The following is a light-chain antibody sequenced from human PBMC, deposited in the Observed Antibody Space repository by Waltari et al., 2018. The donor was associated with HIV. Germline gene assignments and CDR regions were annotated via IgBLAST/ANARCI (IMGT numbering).Light chain of an antibody. CDR1: RSDVGGYNY. Sequence: QSALTQPRSVSGSPGQSVTISCTETRSDVGGYNYVSWYQQHPGKAPKVMIYDVSKRPAGVPDRFSGSKSGNTASLTSSGLQAEDEADYYCCSYAGSYIWVFGGGTKLTVL. J-gene: IGLJ3*02. V-gene: IGLV2-11*01. CDR3: CSYAGSYIWV. CDR2: DVS.